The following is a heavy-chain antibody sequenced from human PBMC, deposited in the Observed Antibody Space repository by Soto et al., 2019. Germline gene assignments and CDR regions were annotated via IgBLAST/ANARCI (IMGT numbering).Heavy chain of an antibody. D-gene: IGHD4-17*01. CDR2: IYYSGST. J-gene: IGHJ4*02. CDR3: ARASPDYELLHY. CDR1: GGSISSGGYY. V-gene: IGHV4-31*03. Sequence: QVQLQESGPGLVKPSQTLSLTCTVSGGSISSGGYYWSWIRQHPGKGLEWIGYIYYSGSTYYNPSRKSRVTRAVDTSKNQCSLKLSSVTAADTAVYYCARASPDYELLHYWGQGTLVTVSS.